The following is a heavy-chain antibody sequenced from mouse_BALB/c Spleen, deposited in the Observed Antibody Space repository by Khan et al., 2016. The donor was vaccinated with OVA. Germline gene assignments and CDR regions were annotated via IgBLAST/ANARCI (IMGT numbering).Heavy chain of an antibody. CDR2: ISYSGST. J-gene: IGHJ2*01. D-gene: IGHD1-2*01. V-gene: IGHV3-1*02. CDR1: GYSITSGYG. Sequence: EVQLQESGPGLVKPSQSLSLTCTVTGYSITSGYGWNWIRQFPGNKLEWMCYISYSGSTNYNPSLKSRISITRDTSKNQSFLQLNSVTTEDTATYYCARTARIKYWGQGTTLTVSS. CDR3: ARTARIKY.